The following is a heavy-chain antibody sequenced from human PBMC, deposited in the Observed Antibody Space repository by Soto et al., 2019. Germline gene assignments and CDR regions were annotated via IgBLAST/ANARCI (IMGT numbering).Heavy chain of an antibody. J-gene: IGHJ5*02. CDR1: GGSGISGSYY. V-gene: IGHV4-61*01. Sequence: SETLSLTCTVSGGSGISGSYYWSWIRQPPGKGLEWIGYIYYSGSTNYNPSLKSRVTISVDTSKNQFSLKLSSVTAADTAVYYCARGVPYSYGYVSWFDPWGQGTLVTVSS. CDR2: IYYSGST. CDR3: ARGVPYSYGYVSWFDP. D-gene: IGHD5-18*01.